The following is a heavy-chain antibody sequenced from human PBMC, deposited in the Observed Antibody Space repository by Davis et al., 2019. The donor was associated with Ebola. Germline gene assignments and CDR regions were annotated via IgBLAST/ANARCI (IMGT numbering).Heavy chain of an antibody. Sequence: GESLKISCKGSGYSFTTYWITWVRQMPGEGLEWMGRIDPSDSYTNYSPSLQGHVTISADKSISTAYLQWSSLKASDTAMYYCARHHSGELRYFHYWGQGTPVTVSS. V-gene: IGHV5-10-1*01. CDR2: IDPSDSYT. CDR3: ARHHSGELRYFHY. J-gene: IGHJ4*02. CDR1: GYSFTTYW. D-gene: IGHD1-26*01.